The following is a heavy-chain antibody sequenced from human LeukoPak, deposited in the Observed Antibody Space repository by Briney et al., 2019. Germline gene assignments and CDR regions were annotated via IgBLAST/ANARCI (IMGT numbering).Heavy chain of an antibody. J-gene: IGHJ3*02. Sequence: PSETLSLTCTVSNGSISSSSYYWTWIRQHPGKGLQWIGYIYYSGSTYYNPSLKSRVTISVDTSKNQFSLKLSSMTAADTAVYYCARDHGDIAAAGDAFDIWGQGTMVTVSS. D-gene: IGHD6-13*01. CDR3: ARDHGDIAAAGDAFDI. CDR1: NGSISSSSYY. CDR2: IYYSGST. V-gene: IGHV4-31*03.